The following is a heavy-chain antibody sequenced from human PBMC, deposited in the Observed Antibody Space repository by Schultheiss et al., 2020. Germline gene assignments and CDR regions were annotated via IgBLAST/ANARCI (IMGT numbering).Heavy chain of an antibody. CDR2: INHSGST. CDR1: GGSISSYY. J-gene: IGHJ4*02. Sequence: SQTLSLTCTVSGGSISSYYWSWIRQPPGKGLEWIGEINHSGSTNYNPSLKSRVTISVDTSKNQFSLKLSSVTAADTAVYYCATLAVAGTTPPYWGQGTLVTVSS. CDR3: ATLAVAGTTPPY. D-gene: IGHD6-19*01. V-gene: IGHV4-34*01.